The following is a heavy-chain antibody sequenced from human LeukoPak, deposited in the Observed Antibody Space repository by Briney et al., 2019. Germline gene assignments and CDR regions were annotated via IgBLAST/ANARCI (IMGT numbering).Heavy chain of an antibody. Sequence: PSETLSLTCTVSGGSISSSSYYWGWIRQPPGKGLEWIGSIYYSGSTYYNPSLKSRVTISVDTSKNQFSLKLSSVTAADTAVYYCARDPLDGTFDPWGQGTLVTVSS. D-gene: IGHD6-19*01. CDR2: IYYSGST. J-gene: IGHJ5*02. CDR3: ARDPLDGTFDP. V-gene: IGHV4-39*07. CDR1: GGSISSSSYY.